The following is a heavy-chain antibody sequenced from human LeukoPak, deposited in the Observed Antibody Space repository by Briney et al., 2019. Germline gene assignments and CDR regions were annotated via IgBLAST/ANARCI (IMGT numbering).Heavy chain of an antibody. CDR1: GGTFSSYT. CDR3: ASSPYYDFWSGDNWFDP. Sequence: ASVKVSCKASGGTFSSYTISWVRQAPGQGLERMGRIIPILGIANYAQKFQGRVTITADKSTITVYMELSSLRSEDTAVYYCASSPYYDFWSGDNWFDPWGQGTLVTVSS. D-gene: IGHD3-3*01. CDR2: IIPILGIA. J-gene: IGHJ5*02. V-gene: IGHV1-69*02.